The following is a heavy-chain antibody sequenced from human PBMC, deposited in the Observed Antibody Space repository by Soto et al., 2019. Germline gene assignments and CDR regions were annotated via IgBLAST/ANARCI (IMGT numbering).Heavy chain of an antibody. CDR3: AYILTVIKPYSFEY. D-gene: IGHD4-17*01. CDR2: MYWDDDK. Sequence: QITLKESGPTLVKPTQTLTLTCTFSGFSLTTSGVGVGWIRQSPGKALEWLALMYWDDDKRYSPSLKSRLTTTKGTSETQVVFTMTDMDPVDTATYYCAYILTVIKPYSFEYWGQGTLVTVSS. CDR1: GFSLTTSGVG. V-gene: IGHV2-5*02. J-gene: IGHJ4*02.